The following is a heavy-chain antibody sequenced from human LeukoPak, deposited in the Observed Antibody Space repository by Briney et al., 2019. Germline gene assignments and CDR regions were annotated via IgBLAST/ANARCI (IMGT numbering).Heavy chain of an antibody. Sequence: SETLSLTCTVSGGSISSSSYYWGCIRQPPEKGLEWIGSIHYNGSTYYNPSLESRVTISVDTSKNQFSLKLSSVTAADTAVYYCARQKGGGDPYWFDPWGQGTLVTVSS. J-gene: IGHJ5*02. V-gene: IGHV4-39*01. CDR1: GGSISSSSYY. CDR3: ARQKGGGDPYWFDP. D-gene: IGHD2-21*02. CDR2: IHYNGST.